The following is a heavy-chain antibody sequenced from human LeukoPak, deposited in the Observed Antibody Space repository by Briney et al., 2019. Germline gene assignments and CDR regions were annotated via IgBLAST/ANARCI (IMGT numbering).Heavy chain of an antibody. J-gene: IGHJ5*02. CDR2: IYPRDSQI. CDR3: ARHTKRPQAGWFDP. D-gene: IGHD6-25*01. V-gene: IGHV5-51*01. Sequence: IRRVSKKNRKGLEYMGIIYPRDSQIRYSPSFQGQVTISADKSISTAYLQWTSLKASDTAIYYCARHTKRPQAGWFDPWGQGTLVTVSS.